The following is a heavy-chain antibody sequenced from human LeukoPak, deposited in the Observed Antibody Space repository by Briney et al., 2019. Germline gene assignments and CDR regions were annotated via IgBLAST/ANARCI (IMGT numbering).Heavy chain of an antibody. V-gene: IGHV1-2*06. CDR1: GYTFTGYY. CDR2: INPNSGGT. J-gene: IGHJ5*02. Sequence: ASVTVSCKASGYTFTGYYMHWVRQAPGQGLEWMGRINPNSGGTNYAQKFQGRVTMTRDTSISTAYMELSRLRSDDTAVYYCARGRGCSGGSCYSRGNWFDPWGQGTLVTVPS. D-gene: IGHD2-15*01. CDR3: ARGRGCSGGSCYSRGNWFDP.